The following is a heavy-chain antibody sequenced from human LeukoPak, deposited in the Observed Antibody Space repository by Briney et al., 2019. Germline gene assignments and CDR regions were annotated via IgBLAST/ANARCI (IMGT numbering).Heavy chain of an antibody. Sequence: ASVKVSCKASGYTFTNYYMHWVRQAPGQGLEWMGMINPSGGSTSYAQKFQGGVTMTRDTSTSSVYMELSSLRSEDTAVYYCARSLGFSIKYGVDVWGQGTTVTVSS. J-gene: IGHJ6*02. CDR1: GYTFTNYY. D-gene: IGHD2/OR15-2a*01. CDR2: INPSGGST. V-gene: IGHV1-46*01. CDR3: ARSLGFSIKYGVDV.